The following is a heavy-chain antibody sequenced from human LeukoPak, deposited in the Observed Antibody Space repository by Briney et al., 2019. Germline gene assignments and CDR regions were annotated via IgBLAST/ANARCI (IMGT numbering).Heavy chain of an antibody. CDR1: GFTFSSYW. CDR3: AREDSYDFWSGYSWFDP. J-gene: IGHJ5*02. V-gene: IGHV3-7*01. D-gene: IGHD3-3*01. Sequence: PGGSLRLSCAASGFTFSSYWMSWVRQAPVKGLEWVANIKQDGSEKYYVDSVKGRFTISRDNAKNSLYLQMNSLRAEDTAVYYCAREDSYDFWSGYSWFDPWGQGTLVTVSS. CDR2: IKQDGSEK.